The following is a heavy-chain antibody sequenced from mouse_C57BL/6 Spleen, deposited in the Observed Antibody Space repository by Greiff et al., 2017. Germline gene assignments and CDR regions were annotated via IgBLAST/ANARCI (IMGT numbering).Heavy chain of an antibody. CDR2: INPSSGYT. CDR3: ASRDSSGYAAMDY. J-gene: IGHJ4*01. CDR1: GYTFTSYW. D-gene: IGHD3-2*02. Sequence: VQLQQSGAELAKPGASVKLSCKASGYTFTSYWMHWVKQRPGQGLEWIGYINPSSGYTKYNQKFKDKATLTADKSSSTAYMQLSSLTYEDSAVYYCASRDSSGYAAMDYWGQGTSVTVSS. V-gene: IGHV1-7*01.